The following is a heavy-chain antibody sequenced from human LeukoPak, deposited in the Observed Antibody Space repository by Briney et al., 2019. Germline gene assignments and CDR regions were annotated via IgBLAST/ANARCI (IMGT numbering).Heavy chain of an antibody. CDR1: GFTFSSYE. J-gene: IGHJ6*03. CDR3: ARDLRGFPYYYYYMDV. Sequence: GGSLRLSCAASGFTFSSYEMNWVRQAPGKGLEWASYISSSDNTIYYADSVKGRFTISRDNAKTSLYLQMSSLRAEDTAIYYCARDLRGFPYYYYYMDVWGKGTTVTVSS. CDR2: ISSSDNTI. V-gene: IGHV3-48*03.